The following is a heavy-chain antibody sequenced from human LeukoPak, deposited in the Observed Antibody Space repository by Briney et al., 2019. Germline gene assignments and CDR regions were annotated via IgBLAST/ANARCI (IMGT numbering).Heavy chain of an antibody. Sequence: GGSLRLSCAASGFTFSSYWMHWVRQAPGKGLVWVALINIGGSNTIYADSVKGRFTISRDNAKNTLYLQMNSLRDEDTAVYYCARDQSMVGPTTADYWGQRTLVTVSS. J-gene: IGHJ4*02. CDR2: INIGGSNT. CDR3: ARDQSMVGPTTADY. D-gene: IGHD1-26*01. CDR1: GFTFSSYW. V-gene: IGHV3-74*01.